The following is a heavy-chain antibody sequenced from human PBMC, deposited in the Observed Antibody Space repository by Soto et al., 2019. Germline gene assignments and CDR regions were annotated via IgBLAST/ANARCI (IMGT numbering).Heavy chain of an antibody. CDR1: GFTFTSYP. CDR2: IVVGSGNT. V-gene: IGHV1-58*01. J-gene: IGHJ3*02. D-gene: IGHD3-22*01. CDR3: AASYYYSSSFDI. Sequence: SLKVSCKGSGFTFTSYPVRWLRQARGQRLDWIGWIVVGSGNTNYAQKFQERVTITRDMSSSTAYMELSSLRSEDTAVYYCAASYYYSSSFDIRGQGTPVTGSS.